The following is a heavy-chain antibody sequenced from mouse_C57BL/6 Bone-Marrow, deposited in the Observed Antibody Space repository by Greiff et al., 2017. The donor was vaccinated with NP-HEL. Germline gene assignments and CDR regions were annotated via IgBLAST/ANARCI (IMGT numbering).Heavy chain of an antibody. CDR2: ISDGGSYT. D-gene: IGHD3-3*01. CDR1: GFTFSSYA. Sequence: EVQLQESGGGLVKPGGSLKLSCAASGFTFSSYAMSWVRQTPEKRLEWVATISDGGSYTYYPDNVKGRFAISRDNAKNNLYLQMSHLKSEDTAMYYCARGPGRAMDYWGQGTSVTVSS. CDR3: ARGPGRAMDY. V-gene: IGHV5-4*01. J-gene: IGHJ4*01.